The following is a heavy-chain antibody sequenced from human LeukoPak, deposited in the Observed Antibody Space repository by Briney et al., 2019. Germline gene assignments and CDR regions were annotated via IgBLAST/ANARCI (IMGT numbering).Heavy chain of an antibody. V-gene: IGHV1-2*02. CDR3: ARDGRYSSWINWFDP. CDR1: GYTFTGYY. Sequence: ASVKVSCKASGYTFTGYYMHWVRQAPGQGLEWMGWINPNSGGTNYAQKFQGRVTMTRDTSISTAYMELSRLRSDDTAVYYCARDGRYSSWINWFDPWGQGTLVTVSS. J-gene: IGHJ5*02. CDR2: INPNSGGT. D-gene: IGHD6-13*01.